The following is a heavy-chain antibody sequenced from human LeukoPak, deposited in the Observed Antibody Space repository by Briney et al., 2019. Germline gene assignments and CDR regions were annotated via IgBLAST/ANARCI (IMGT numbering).Heavy chain of an antibody. D-gene: IGHD3-22*01. CDR2: IYHSGST. Sequence: SETLSLTCTVSGYSISSGYYWGWIRPPPGKGLEWIGSIYHSGSTYYNPSLKSRVTISVDTSKNQFSLKLSSVTAADTVVYYCARASRITMIVVVMGDAFDIWGQGTMVTVSS. CDR1: GYSISSGYY. J-gene: IGHJ3*02. V-gene: IGHV4-38-2*02. CDR3: ARASRITMIVVVMGDAFDI.